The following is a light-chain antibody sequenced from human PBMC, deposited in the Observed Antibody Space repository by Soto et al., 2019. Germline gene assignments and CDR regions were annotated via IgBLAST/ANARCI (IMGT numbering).Light chain of an antibody. J-gene: IGKJ5*01. V-gene: IGKV3-15*01. CDR1: QSVSSN. CDR3: QQYNNWPPVT. CDR2: GAS. Sequence: EIVMTQSPATLSVSPGERATLSCRARQSVSSNLAWYQQKPGQAPRLLIYGASTRATGIPARFSGSGSGTEFTITISGLQSEDFAVYYCQQYNNWPPVTFGQGTRLEIK.